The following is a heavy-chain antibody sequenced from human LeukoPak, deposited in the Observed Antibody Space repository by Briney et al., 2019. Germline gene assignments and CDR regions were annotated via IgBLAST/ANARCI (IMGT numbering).Heavy chain of an antibody. D-gene: IGHD2-15*01. V-gene: IGHV3-23*01. CDR3: AKESGSVVVVVAATPIDY. J-gene: IGHJ4*02. CDR2: ISGSGGST. CDR1: GFTFSSYA. Sequence: GGSLRLSCAASGFTFSSYAMSWVRQAPGKGLDWVSAISGSGGSTYYADSVKGRFTISGDNSKNTLYLQMNSLRAEDTAVYYCAKESGSVVVVVAATPIDYWGQGTLVTVSS.